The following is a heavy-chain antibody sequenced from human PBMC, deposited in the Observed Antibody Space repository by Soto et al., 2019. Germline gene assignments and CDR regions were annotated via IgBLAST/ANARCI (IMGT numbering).Heavy chain of an antibody. Sequence: ASVKVSCKASGYTFTNYYLHWVRQAPGQGLEWVGIITPGGGSASYAQKFQDRVTMTWDVSTSTVHMELRRLKSEDTAIYYCARVTLRWSADFWGQGALVTVSS. J-gene: IGHJ4*02. V-gene: IGHV1-46*01. D-gene: IGHD5-12*01. CDR2: ITPGGGSA. CDR1: GYTFTNYY. CDR3: ARVTLRWSADF.